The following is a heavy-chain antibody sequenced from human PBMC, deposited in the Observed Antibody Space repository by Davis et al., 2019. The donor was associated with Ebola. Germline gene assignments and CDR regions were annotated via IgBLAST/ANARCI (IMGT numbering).Heavy chain of an antibody. J-gene: IGHJ6*04. Sequence: GGSLRLSCEASGFTFTDYYMTWIRQAPGKGLEWVSTLGTSADTYYADSVKGRFTISRDNSKNTLYLQMNSLRAEDTAVYYCNSGGRFGVVIRYYYYGMDVWGKGTTVTVSS. CDR1: GFTFTDYY. V-gene: IGHV3-69-1*01. D-gene: IGHD3-3*01. CDR3: NSGGRFGVVIRYYYYGMDV. CDR2: LGTSADT.